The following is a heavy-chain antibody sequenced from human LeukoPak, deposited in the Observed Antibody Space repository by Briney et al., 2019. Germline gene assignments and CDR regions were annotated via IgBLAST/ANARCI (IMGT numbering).Heavy chain of an antibody. J-gene: IGHJ4*02. V-gene: IGHV1-2*02. CDR3: AREGRRYCSSTSCYNDY. CDR2: INPNSGGT. D-gene: IGHD2-2*02. Sequence: ASVKVSCKASGYTFTGYYMHWVRQAPGQGLEWMGWINPNSGGTNYAQKFQGRVTMTRDTSTSTVYMELSSLRSEDTAVYYCAREGRRYCSSTSCYNDYWGQGTLVTVSS. CDR1: GYTFTGYY.